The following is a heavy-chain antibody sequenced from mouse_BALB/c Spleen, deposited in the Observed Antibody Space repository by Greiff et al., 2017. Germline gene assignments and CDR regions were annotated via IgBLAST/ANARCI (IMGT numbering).Heavy chain of an antibody. J-gene: IGHJ4*01. D-gene: IGHD2-4*01. Sequence: VQLKQSGAELARPGASVKLSCKASGYTFTSYWMQWVKQRPGQGLEWIGAIYPGDGDTRYTQKFKGKATLTADKSSSTAYMQLSSLASEDSAVYYCARRGITYAMDYWGQGTSVTVSS. V-gene: IGHV1-87*01. CDR3: ARRGITYAMDY. CDR2: IYPGDGDT. CDR1: GYTFTSYW.